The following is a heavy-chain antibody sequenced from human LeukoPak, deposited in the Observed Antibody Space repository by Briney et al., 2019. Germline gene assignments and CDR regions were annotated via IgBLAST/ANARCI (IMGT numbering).Heavy chain of an antibody. CDR3: ARPTGYSSGWYGPVYFDY. CDR1: GYSFTSYW. V-gene: IGHV5-51*01. Sequence: GESLKISCKGSGYSFTSYWIGWVRQMPGKGLEWMGIIYPGDSDTRYSPSFQGQVTISADKSISTAYLQWSSLKASDTAMYYCARPTGYSSGWYGPVYFDYWAREPWSPSPQ. CDR2: IYPGDSDT. D-gene: IGHD6-19*01. J-gene: IGHJ4*02.